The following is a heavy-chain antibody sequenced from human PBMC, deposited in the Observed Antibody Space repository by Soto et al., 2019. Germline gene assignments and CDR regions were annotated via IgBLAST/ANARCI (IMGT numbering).Heavy chain of an antibody. CDR2: INHSGST. Sequence: QLQLQESGPGLVRPSETLSLTCTVSGVSIFSHSYYWGWIRQAPGKGLEWIATINHSGSTYHNPSLKSRVPMPVDTSNNNFSLILGSVTAAEPAFYYGGRRYPPKSSSGNNHFALWGQGTLVPVPS. J-gene: IGHJ4*02. CDR3: GRRYPPKSSSGNNHFAL. CDR1: GVSIFSHSYY. D-gene: IGHD3-22*01. V-gene: IGHV4-39*01.